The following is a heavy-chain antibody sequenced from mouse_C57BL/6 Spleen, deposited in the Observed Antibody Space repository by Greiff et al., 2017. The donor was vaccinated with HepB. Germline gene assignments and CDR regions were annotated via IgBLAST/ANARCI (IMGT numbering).Heavy chain of an antibody. D-gene: IGHD4-1*01. CDR1: GYTFTSYW. J-gene: IGHJ4*01. Sequence: QVQLQQPGAELVRPGSSVKLSCKASGYTFTSYWMHWVKQRPIQGLEWIGNIDPSDSETHYNQKFKDKATLTVDKSSSTAYMQLSSLTSEDSAVYYCALGRRGDYYAMDYWGQGTSVTVSS. CDR3: ALGRRGDYYAMDY. CDR2: IDPSDSET. V-gene: IGHV1-52*01.